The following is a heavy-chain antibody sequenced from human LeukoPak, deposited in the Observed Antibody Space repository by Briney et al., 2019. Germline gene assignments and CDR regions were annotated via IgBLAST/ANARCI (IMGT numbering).Heavy chain of an antibody. Sequence: GGSLRLSCAASGFIFSTYGMSWVRQAPGKGLDWVSAISGSAAGGVTYYADSVKGRFTIARDNSQNTLYLQMSSLRAEDTAVYYCAKTRGHDMDVWGQGTTVIVSS. CDR1: GFIFSTYG. V-gene: IGHV3-23*01. J-gene: IGHJ6*02. D-gene: IGHD3-16*01. CDR3: AKTRGHDMDV. CDR2: ISGSAAGGVT.